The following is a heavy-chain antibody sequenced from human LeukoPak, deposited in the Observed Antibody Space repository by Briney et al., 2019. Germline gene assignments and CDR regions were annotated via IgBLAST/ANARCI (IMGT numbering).Heavy chain of an antibody. CDR1: GFKFGNYW. CDR3: VRDWDHFDFDS. V-gene: IGHV3-74*01. CDR2: IKGDGSHT. J-gene: IGHJ5*01. D-gene: IGHD3-9*01. Sequence: PGGSLTLSCAASGFKFGNYWMHWVREAPGKGLVWVSRIKGDGSHTIYADSVKGRFTISRDNAKNTLYLQMKSLRAEDTAVYYCVRDWDHFDFDSWGQGTLVTVSS.